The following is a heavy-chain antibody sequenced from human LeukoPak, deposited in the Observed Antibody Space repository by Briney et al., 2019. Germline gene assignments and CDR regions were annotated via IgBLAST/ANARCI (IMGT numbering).Heavy chain of an antibody. J-gene: IGHJ4*02. CDR1: GCTFTSYD. CDR2: MNPNSGNT. Sequence: ASVKVSCKASGCTFTSYDINWVRQATGQGLEWMGWMNPNSGNTGYAQKFQGRVTITRNTSISTAYMELSSLRSEDTAVYYCARGLRDIVVVPAHYYFDYWGQGTLVTVSS. D-gene: IGHD2-2*01. CDR3: ARGLRDIVVVPAHYYFDY. V-gene: IGHV1-8*03.